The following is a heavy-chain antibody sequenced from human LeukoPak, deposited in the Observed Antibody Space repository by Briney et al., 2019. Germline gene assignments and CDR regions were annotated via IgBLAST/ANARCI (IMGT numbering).Heavy chain of an antibody. V-gene: IGHV4-59*01. J-gene: IGHJ3*01. CDR2: IYYSGST. Sequence: SETLSLTCTVSGGSISSYYWSWIRQPPGKGLEWIGYIYYSGSTNYNSSLKSRVTISVDTSKNQFSLKLSSVTAADTAVYYCARGDGYNSLFGYWGQGTMVTVSS. CDR3: ARGDGYNSLFGY. CDR1: GGSISSYY. D-gene: IGHD5-24*01.